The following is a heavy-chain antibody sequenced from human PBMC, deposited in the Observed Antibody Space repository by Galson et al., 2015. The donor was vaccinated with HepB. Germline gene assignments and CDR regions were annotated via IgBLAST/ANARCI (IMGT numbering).Heavy chain of an antibody. D-gene: IGHD1-26*01. Sequence: CAISGDSVSSNNAAWNWIRQSPSSGLEWLGRTYYRSKWYDDYAVSVKSRITINPDTSKNQFSLQLNSVTPEDTAVYCCARSGNWYFDLWGRGTLVTVSS. CDR3: ARSGNWYFDL. CDR2: TYYRSKWYD. J-gene: IGHJ2*01. CDR1: GDSVSSNNAA. V-gene: IGHV6-1*01.